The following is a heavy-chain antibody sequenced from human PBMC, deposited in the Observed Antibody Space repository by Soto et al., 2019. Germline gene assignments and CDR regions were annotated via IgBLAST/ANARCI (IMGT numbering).Heavy chain of an antibody. V-gene: IGHV1-3*01. Sequence: ASVKVSCRASGYTFTSYAMHWVRQAPGQRLEWMGWINAGNGNTKYSQKFQGRVTITRDTSASTAYMELSSLRSEDTAVYYCARAGRGYCSGFTCDSGLYGMEVWGQGTTVTVSS. J-gene: IGHJ6*02. CDR2: INAGNGNT. D-gene: IGHD2-15*01. CDR3: ARAGRGYCSGFTCDSGLYGMEV. CDR1: GYTFTSYA.